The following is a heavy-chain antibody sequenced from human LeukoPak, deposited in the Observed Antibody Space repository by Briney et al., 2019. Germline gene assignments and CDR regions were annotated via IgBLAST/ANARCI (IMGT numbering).Heavy chain of an antibody. CDR2: ISAYNGNT. D-gene: IGHD3-3*01. J-gene: IGHJ4*02. V-gene: IGHV1-18*01. CDR3: ARTANRGYDFWSGCLY. CDR1: GYTFTSYG. Sequence: ASVKVSCKASGYTFTSYGISWVRQAPGQGLEWMGWISAYNGNTNYAQKLQGRVTTTTDTSTSTAYMELRSLRSDDTAVYYCARTANRGYDFWSGCLYWGQGTLVTVSS.